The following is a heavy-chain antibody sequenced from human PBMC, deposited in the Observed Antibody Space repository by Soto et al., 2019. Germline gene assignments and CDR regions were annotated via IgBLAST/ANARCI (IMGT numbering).Heavy chain of an antibody. Sequence: PSETLSLTCTVSGGSISSYYWSWIRQPPGKGLEWIGYIYYSGSTNYNPSLKSRVTISVDTSKNQFSLKLSSVTAADTAVYYCARHGYGSGSYYDYWGQGTLVTLSS. CDR3: ARHGYGSGSYYDY. V-gene: IGHV4-59*08. CDR2: IYYSGST. J-gene: IGHJ4*02. CDR1: GGSISSYY. D-gene: IGHD3-10*01.